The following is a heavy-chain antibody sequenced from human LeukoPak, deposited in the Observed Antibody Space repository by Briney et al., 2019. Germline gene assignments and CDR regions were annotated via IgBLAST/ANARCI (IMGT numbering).Heavy chain of an antibody. CDR3: AREGGQWPHNFDY. V-gene: IGHV1-2*02. CDR1: GYTFTGYY. D-gene: IGHD6-19*01. J-gene: IGHJ4*02. Sequence: ASVKVSCKASGYTFTGYYIHWVRQAPGQGLEWMGWINSNSGDTKYAQKFQGRVTMTRDTSISTAYMDLSSDDTAVYYCAREGGQWPHNFDYWGQGTLVTVSS. CDR2: INSNSGDT.